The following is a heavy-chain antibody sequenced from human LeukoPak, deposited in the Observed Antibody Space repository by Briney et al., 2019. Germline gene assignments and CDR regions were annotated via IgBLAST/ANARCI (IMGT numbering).Heavy chain of an antibody. Sequence: TSETLSLTCTVSGGSISSIYWSWIRQPPGKGLEWIGYTYYSGRTNYNPSLKSRVTISVDTSKNQFSLKLSSVTAADTAVYYCARYPNGGWYGFDYWGQGTLVTVSS. D-gene: IGHD6-19*01. CDR3: ARYPNGGWYGFDY. V-gene: IGHV4-59*01. J-gene: IGHJ4*02. CDR1: GGSISSIY. CDR2: TYYSGRT.